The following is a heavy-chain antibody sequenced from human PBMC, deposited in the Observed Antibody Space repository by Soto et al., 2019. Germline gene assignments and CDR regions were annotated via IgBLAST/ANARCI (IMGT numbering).Heavy chain of an antibody. J-gene: IGHJ3*01. Sequence: ASVKVSCKASVFTSSGISWVRQDPGQRLEWMGWISTHNGNTIYAQKFQGRVIMTMDTSTTTVYMELRSLRPDDTAVYLCAREGILGLFDAEDRWGQGTMVTV. CDR3: AREGILGLFDAEDR. D-gene: IGHD3-3*01. V-gene: IGHV1-18*04. CDR2: ISTHNGNT. CDR1: VFTSSG.